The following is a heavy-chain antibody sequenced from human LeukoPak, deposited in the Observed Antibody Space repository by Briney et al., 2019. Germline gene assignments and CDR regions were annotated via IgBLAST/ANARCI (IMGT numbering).Heavy chain of an antibody. Sequence: GRSLRLSCAASGFTFSSYAMHWVRQAPGKGLEWVAVISYDGSNKYYADSVKGRFTISRDNSKNTLYLQMNSLRAEDTAVYYCARDNPSDTAMVSLLDYWGQGTLVTVSS. D-gene: IGHD5-18*01. CDR2: ISYDGSNK. CDR3: ARDNPSDTAMVSLLDY. J-gene: IGHJ4*02. V-gene: IGHV3-30-3*01. CDR1: GFTFSSYA.